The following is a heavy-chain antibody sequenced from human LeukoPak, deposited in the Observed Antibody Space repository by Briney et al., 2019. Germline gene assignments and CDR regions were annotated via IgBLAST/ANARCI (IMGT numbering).Heavy chain of an antibody. D-gene: IGHD5-18*01. CDR3: ASLDAPLLKGGY. CDR2: ISINSTI. V-gene: IGHV3-69-1*01. CDR1: GFTFSDYY. Sequence: GGSLRLSCAASGFTFSDYYMNWVPQTPGKGLQWVSSISINSTIYYADSVKGRFTISRDNAKNSLFLQMNSLRADDTALYYCASLDAPLLKGGYWGQGTLVTVSS. J-gene: IGHJ4*02.